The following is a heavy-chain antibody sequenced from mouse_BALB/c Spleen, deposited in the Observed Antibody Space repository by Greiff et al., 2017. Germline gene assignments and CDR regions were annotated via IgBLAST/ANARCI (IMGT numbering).Heavy chain of an antibody. D-gene: IGHD1-1*01. Sequence: QVQLQQSGAELVRPGTSVKISCKASGYTFTNYWLGWVKQRPGHGLEWIGDIYPGGGYTNYNEKFKGKATLTADTSSSTAYMQLSSLTSEDSAVYFCARSGETITTVRYFDVWGAGTTVTVSS. CDR2: IYPGGGYT. CDR3: ARSGETITTVRYFDV. J-gene: IGHJ1*01. CDR1: GYTFTNYW. V-gene: IGHV1-63*02.